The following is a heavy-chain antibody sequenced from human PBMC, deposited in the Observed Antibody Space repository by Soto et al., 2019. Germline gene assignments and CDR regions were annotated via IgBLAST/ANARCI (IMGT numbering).Heavy chain of an antibody. D-gene: IGHD6-13*01. CDR1: GFTFSSYA. J-gene: IGHJ4*02. CDR3: AKDHAPGIAAAGLIDY. Sequence: GGSLRLSCAASGFTFSSYAMSWVRQAPGKGLEWVSAISGSGGRTYYADSVKGRFTISRDNPKNTLSLQMNSLRAEDTAVYYCAKDHAPGIAAAGLIDYWGQGTLVTVSS. V-gene: IGHV3-23*01. CDR2: ISGSGGRT.